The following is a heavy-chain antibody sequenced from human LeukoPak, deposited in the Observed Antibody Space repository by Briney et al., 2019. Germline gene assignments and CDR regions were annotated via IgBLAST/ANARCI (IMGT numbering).Heavy chain of an antibody. V-gene: IGHV3-30*04. CDR3: ARDSGYGSGSYSYGMDV. CDR2: ISYDGSNK. CDR1: GFTFRSYA. Sequence: PGGSLRLSCAASGFTFRSYAMHWVRQAPGKGLKWVAVISYDGSNKYYADSVKGRFTISRDNSKNSLYLQMNSLRAEDTAVYYCARDSGYGSGSYSYGMDVWGQGTTVTVSS. D-gene: IGHD3-10*01. J-gene: IGHJ6*02.